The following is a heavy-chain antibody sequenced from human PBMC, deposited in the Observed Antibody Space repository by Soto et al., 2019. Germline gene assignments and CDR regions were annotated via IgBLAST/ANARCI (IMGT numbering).Heavy chain of an antibody. CDR3: ARGLRFFGVVSAVSSSYYMDV. CDR2: ISAYNGNT. CDR1: GYTFTSYG. Sequence: ASVKVSCKASGYTFTSYGISWVRQAPGQGLEWMGWISAYNGNTNYAQKLQGRVTMTTDTSTSTAYMELRSLRSDDTAVYYCARGLRFFGVVSAVSSSYYMDVWGKGTTVTVSS. J-gene: IGHJ6*03. V-gene: IGHV1-18*01. D-gene: IGHD3-3*01.